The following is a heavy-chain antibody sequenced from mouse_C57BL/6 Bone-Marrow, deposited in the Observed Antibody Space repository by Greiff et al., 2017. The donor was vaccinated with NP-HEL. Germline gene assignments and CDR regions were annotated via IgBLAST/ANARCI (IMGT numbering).Heavy chain of an antibody. CDR2: IDPENGDT. Sequence: VHVKQSGAELVRPGASVKLSCTASGFNIKDDYMHWVKQRPEQGLEWIGWIDPENGDTEYASKFQGKATITADTSSNTAYLQLSSLTSEDTAVYYCAFYDYAWFAYWGQGTLVTVSA. D-gene: IGHD2-4*01. CDR3: AFYDYAWFAY. V-gene: IGHV14-4*01. CDR1: GFNIKDDY. J-gene: IGHJ3*01.